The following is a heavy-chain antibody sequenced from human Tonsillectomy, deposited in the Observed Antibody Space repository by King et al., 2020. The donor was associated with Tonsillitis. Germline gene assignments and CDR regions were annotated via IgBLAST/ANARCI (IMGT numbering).Heavy chain of an antibody. V-gene: IGHV3-30*04. CDR2: LSYDGRNK. CDR1: GFTFSSYV. CDR3: AREREPFGWAILRNYYYYGMDV. D-gene: IGHD1-26*01. J-gene: IGHJ6*02. Sequence: VQLVESGGGVVQPGRSLRLSCAASGFTFSSYVMHWVRQAPGKGLEWVAILSYDGRNKYYADSVKGRFTISRDNSKNMLYLQMNSLRAEDTAVYYCAREREPFGWAILRNYYYYGMDVWGRGTTVTVSS.